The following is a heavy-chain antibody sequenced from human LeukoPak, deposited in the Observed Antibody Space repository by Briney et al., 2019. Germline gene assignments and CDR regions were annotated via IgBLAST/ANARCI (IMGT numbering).Heavy chain of an antibody. CDR2: IYYSGST. J-gene: IGHJ4*02. D-gene: IGHD4-17*01. CDR1: GGSVSSGSYY. V-gene: IGHV4-61*01. Sequence: SETLSLTCTVSGGSVSSGSYYWSWIRQPPGKGLEWIGYIYYSGSTNYNPSLKSRDNISVDTSKHQFSLKLSSVTAADAAVYYCARWLTTVITVDYWGQGTLVTVSS. CDR3: ARWLTTVITVDY.